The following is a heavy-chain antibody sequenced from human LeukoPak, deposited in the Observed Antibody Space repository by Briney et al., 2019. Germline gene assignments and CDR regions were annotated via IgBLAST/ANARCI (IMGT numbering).Heavy chain of an antibody. CDR1: GDSVSSNSVV. CDR2: TYYRSTWYN. Sequence: SQTLSLTCAISGDSVSSNSVVWNWIRQSPSRGLEWLGRTYYRSTWYNDYAVSMKSRITINPDTSKNQFSLQLNSVTPEDTAVYYCARVGGPFSSSSRFDYWGQGTLVTVSS. CDR3: ARVGGPFSSSSRFDY. D-gene: IGHD6-6*01. V-gene: IGHV6-1*01. J-gene: IGHJ4*02.